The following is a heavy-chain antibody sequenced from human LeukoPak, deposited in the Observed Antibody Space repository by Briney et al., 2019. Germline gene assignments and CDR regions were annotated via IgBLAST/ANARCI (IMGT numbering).Heavy chain of an antibody. CDR1: VGSFSGYY. Sequence: NTSETLSLTCAVYVGSFSGYYWSWIRQPPGKGLEWIGEINHGGSTNYNPSLKSRVIISVDTSKNQFSLKLSSVTAADTAVYYCARAPTRRPALHYFDYWGQGTLVTVSS. D-gene: IGHD2-15*01. CDR3: ARAPTRRPALHYFDY. V-gene: IGHV4-34*01. CDR2: INHGGST. J-gene: IGHJ4*02.